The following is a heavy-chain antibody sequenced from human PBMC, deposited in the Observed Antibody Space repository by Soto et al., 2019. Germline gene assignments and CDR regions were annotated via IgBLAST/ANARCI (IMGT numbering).Heavy chain of an antibody. CDR3: ARKTWVRFDY. V-gene: IGHV4-4*02. Sequence: TLSLTCTVSGDSMTRIVWWTWVRQPPGKGLEWIGEVFHTGNTNYNPSLKSRVTMSVDKSTNEFSLKVTSVTAADTAIYYCARKTWVRFDYWGQGALVTVS. J-gene: IGHJ4*02. CDR1: GDSMTRIVW. D-gene: IGHD7-27*01. CDR2: VFHTGNT.